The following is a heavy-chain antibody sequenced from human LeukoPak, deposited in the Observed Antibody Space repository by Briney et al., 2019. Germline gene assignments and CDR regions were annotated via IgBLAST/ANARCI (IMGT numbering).Heavy chain of an antibody. J-gene: IGHJ6*03. CDR2: IYYSGFT. V-gene: IGHV4-59*01. Sequence: SETLSLTCTVSGGSINNYYWSWIRQPPGKGMEDIGHIYYSGFTNYNPSLKSRVTMSVDTSKNQFSPKLSSVTAADTAVYYCARYGSSSLRAGYYYYMDVWGKGTTVTVSS. CDR1: GGSINNYY. D-gene: IGHD6-6*01. CDR3: ARYGSSSLRAGYYYYMDV.